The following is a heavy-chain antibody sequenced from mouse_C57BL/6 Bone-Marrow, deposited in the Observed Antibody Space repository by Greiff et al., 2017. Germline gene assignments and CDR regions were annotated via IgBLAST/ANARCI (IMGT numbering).Heavy chain of an antibody. D-gene: IGHD3-2*02. CDR1: GFTFSDYY. CDR2: ISNGGGST. J-gene: IGHJ4*01. CDR3: ARRQLRLYYYAMDY. V-gene: IGHV5-12*01. Sequence: EVKLVESGGGLVQPGGSLKLSCAASGFTFSDYYMYWVRQTPEKRLEWVAYISNGGGSTYYPDTVKGRFTISRDNAKNTLYLQMSRLKSEDTAMYYCARRQLRLYYYAMDYWCQGTSVTVSS.